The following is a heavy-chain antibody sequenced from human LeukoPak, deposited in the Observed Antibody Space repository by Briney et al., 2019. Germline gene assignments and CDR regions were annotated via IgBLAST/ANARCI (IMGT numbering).Heavy chain of an antibody. D-gene: IGHD3-9*01. CDR2: IYSGGST. J-gene: IGHJ4*02. CDR3: AKAGGYFDWLPYFDY. V-gene: IGHV3-53*01. CDR1: GFTVSSNY. Sequence: GGSLRLSCAASGFTVSSNYMSWVRQAPGKGLEWVSVIYSGGSTYYADSVKGRFTISRDNSKNTLYLQMNSLRAEDTAVYYCAKAGGYFDWLPYFDYWGQGTLVTVSS.